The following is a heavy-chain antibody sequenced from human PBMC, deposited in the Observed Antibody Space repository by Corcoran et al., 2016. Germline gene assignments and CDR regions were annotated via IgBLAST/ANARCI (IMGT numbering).Heavy chain of an antibody. CDR3: ARGEQNLGWVGSGYRVGSFDD. J-gene: IGHJ4*02. D-gene: IGHD3-3*01. V-gene: IGHV1-8*01. CDR1: GYTFTSYD. CDR2: MNPNSGNT. Sequence: QVQLVQSGAEVKKPGASVKVSCKASGYTFTSYDINWVRQATGQGLEWMGWMNPNSGNTGYAQKFQGRVTMTRNTSLSTAYMELSNLRSEDTAIYYCARGEQNLGWVGSGYRVGSFDDGGWGTLVTGSA.